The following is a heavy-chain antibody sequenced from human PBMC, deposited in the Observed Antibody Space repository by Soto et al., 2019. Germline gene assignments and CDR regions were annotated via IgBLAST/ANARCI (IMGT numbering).Heavy chain of an antibody. CDR2: VSGSGGST. CDR3: AKDRWDTTMTYYFAY. D-gene: IGHD5-18*01. J-gene: IGHJ4*02. V-gene: IGHV3-23*01. Sequence: GGSLRLSCAASGFTFSNYAMTWVRQAPGKGLEWVSGVSGSGGSTNYADAVKGRFTISRDNSKNTLYLQMNSLRAEDTAVYYCAKDRWDTTMTYYFAYWGKGALVYVSA. CDR1: GFTFSNYA.